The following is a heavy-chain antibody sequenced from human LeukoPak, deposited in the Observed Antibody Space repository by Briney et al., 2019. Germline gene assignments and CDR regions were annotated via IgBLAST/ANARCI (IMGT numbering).Heavy chain of an antibody. V-gene: IGHV4-30-2*01. J-gene: IGHJ4*02. D-gene: IGHD6-19*01. Sequence: SETRSLTCAASGGSISSGGYSWSWIRQPPGKGLEWIGYIYHSGSTYYNPSLKSRVTISVDRSKNQFSLKLSSVTAADTAVYYCARAVDSSGWPFDYWGQGTLVTVSS. CDR1: GGSISSGGYS. CDR3: ARAVDSSGWPFDY. CDR2: IYHSGST.